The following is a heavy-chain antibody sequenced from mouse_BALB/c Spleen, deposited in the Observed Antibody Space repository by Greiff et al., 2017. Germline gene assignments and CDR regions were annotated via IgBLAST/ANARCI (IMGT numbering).Heavy chain of an antibody. CDR1: GFNIKDYY. D-gene: IGHD1-1*02. CDR2: IDPENGNT. Sequence: VQLQQSGAELVRPGALVKLSCKASGFNIKDYYMHWVKQRPEQGLEWIGWIDPENGNTIYDPKFQGKASITADTSSNTAYLQLSSLTSEDTAVYYCARKGGNPWYLDVWGAGTTVTVSS. J-gene: IGHJ1*01. CDR3: ARKGGNPWYLDV. V-gene: IGHV14-1*02.